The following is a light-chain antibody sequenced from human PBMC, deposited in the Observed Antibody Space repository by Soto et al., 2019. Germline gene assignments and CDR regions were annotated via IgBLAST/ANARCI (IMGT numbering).Light chain of an antibody. CDR2: GNS. J-gene: IGLJ2*01. CDR3: QSYDSSPGV. V-gene: IGLV1-40*01. CDR1: SPNIGAGYD. Sequence: QSVLTQPPSVSGAPGQRVTISCTGSSPNIGAGYDVHWYQQLPGTAPKLLIYGNSNRPSGVPDRFSGSKSGTSASLAITGLQAEDEADYYCQSYDSSPGVFGGGTKLTVL.